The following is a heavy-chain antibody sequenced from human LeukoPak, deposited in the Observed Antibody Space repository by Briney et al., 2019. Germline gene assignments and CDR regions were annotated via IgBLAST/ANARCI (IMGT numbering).Heavy chain of an antibody. CDR3: ARLRDSSPGSYFDY. V-gene: IGHV1-69*04. Sequence: GASVKVSCKASGGTFSSYAISWVRQAPGQGLEWMGRIIPILGIANYAQKFQGRVTITADKSTSTAYMELSSLRSEDTAVYYCARLRDSSPGSYFDYWGQGTLVTVSS. J-gene: IGHJ4*02. CDR2: IIPILGIA. D-gene: IGHD1-1*01. CDR1: GGTFSSYA.